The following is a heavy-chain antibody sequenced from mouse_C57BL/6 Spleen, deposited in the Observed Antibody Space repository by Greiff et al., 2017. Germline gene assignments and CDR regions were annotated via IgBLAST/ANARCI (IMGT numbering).Heavy chain of an antibody. CDR3: ATTGIYFDY. J-gene: IGHJ2*01. CDR2: ISYDGSN. V-gene: IGHV3-6*01. D-gene: IGHD4-1*02. Sequence: EVQLQQSGPGLVKPSQSLSLTCSVTGYSITSGYYWNWIRQFPGNKLEWMGYISYDGSNNYNPSLKNRISITRDTSKNQFFLKLNSVTTEDTATYYCATTGIYFDYWGQGTTLTVSS. CDR1: GYSITSGYY.